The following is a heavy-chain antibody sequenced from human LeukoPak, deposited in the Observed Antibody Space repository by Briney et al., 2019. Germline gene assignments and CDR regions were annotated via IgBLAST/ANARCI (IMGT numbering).Heavy chain of an antibody. J-gene: IGHJ4*02. Sequence: SETLSLTCTVSGYSISSGYYWGWIRQPPGKGLEWIGSIYHSGSTYYNPSLKSRVTISVDTSKNQFSLKLSSVTAADTAVYYCARDDSSGYYVDYWGQGTLVTVSS. CDR1: GYSISSGYY. CDR2: IYHSGST. D-gene: IGHD3-22*01. V-gene: IGHV4-38-2*02. CDR3: ARDDSSGYYVDY.